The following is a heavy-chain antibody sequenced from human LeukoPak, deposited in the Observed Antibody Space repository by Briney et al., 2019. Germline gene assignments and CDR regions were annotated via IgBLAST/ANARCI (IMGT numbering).Heavy chain of an antibody. CDR1: GASISSYY. D-gene: IGHD3/OR15-3a*01. Sequence: RSETESLTCTVSGASISSYYWSWIRQPPGKGLEWIGYIYYSVITNYHPSLKSRVTISVDTSKNQFSLNLSSVTAADTAVYFCSRSRSINTWTPGYWGQGNPVALSS. CDR3: SRSRSINTWTPGY. V-gene: IGHV4-59*08. CDR2: IYYSVIT. J-gene: IGHJ4*02.